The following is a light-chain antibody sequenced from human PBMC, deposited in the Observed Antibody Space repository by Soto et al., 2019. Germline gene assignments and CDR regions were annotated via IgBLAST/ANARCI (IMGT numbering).Light chain of an antibody. Sequence: DLQITHSPSTLTASVGDTVTVTCRASQSVSGWLAWYQQKPGEAPKLLIYDASALPRGVPSRFSGSGSGTKFTLTIISRQPDDFATDYCQQYNSYPRTFGQGTKVDIK. J-gene: IGKJ1*01. CDR2: DAS. CDR3: QQYNSYPRT. CDR1: QSVSGW. V-gene: IGKV1-5*01.